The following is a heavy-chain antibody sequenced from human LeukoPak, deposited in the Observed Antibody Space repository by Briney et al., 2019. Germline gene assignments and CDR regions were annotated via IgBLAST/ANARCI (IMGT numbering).Heavy chain of an antibody. Sequence: ASVKVSCKASGYTFTNYGISWVRQAPGQGLEWMGWISGYNGNTNYARKLQGRVTLTTDTSTSTAYMELRSLRSDDTAVYYCARRGTVVSYMDVWGKGTTVTVSS. CDR1: GYTFTNYG. V-gene: IGHV1-18*01. D-gene: IGHD2-15*01. CDR2: ISGYNGNT. J-gene: IGHJ6*03. CDR3: ARRGTVVSYMDV.